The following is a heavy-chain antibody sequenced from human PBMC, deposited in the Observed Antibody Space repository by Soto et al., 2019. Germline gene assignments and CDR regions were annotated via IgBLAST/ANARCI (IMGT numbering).Heavy chain of an antibody. D-gene: IGHD5-18*01. V-gene: IGHV3-23*01. J-gene: IGHJ3*02. CDR2: ISGSGGST. Sequence: EVQLLESGGGLVQPGGSLRLSCAASGFTFSSYAMSWVRQAPGKGLEWVSAISGSGGSTYYADSVKGRFTISRDNSKNTLYLQMNSRRGEDTGVYYCAERVEDTAMGAGAFDIWGQGTMVTGSS. CDR1: GFTFSSYA. CDR3: AERVEDTAMGAGAFDI.